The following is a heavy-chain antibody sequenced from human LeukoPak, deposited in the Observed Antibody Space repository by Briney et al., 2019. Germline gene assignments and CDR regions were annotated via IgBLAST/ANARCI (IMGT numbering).Heavy chain of an antibody. CDR3: ARGGLLYRTRKDAFDI. CDR1: GFTSSSYS. D-gene: IGHD1-14*01. Sequence: PGGSLRLSCAASGFTSSSYSMNWVRQAPGKGLEWVSYISSSSSTIYYADSVKGRFTISRDNAKNSLYLQMNSLRAEDTAVYYCARGGLLYRTRKDAFDIWGQGTMVTVSS. CDR2: ISSSSSTI. V-gene: IGHV3-48*01. J-gene: IGHJ3*02.